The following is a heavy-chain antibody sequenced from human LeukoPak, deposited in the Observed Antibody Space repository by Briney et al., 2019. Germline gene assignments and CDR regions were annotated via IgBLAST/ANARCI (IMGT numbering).Heavy chain of an antibody. Sequence: GGSLRLSCAASGFTSSTYYMSWVRQAPGKGLEWVANIKQDGTGESYVDSVKGRFTISRDNTKNSLYLQMNSLKVEDTAVYYCARDRRAEDTPYNWSDPWGQGTLVTVSS. D-gene: IGHD6-25*01. CDR2: IKQDGTGE. V-gene: IGHV3-7*01. CDR3: ARDRRAEDTPYNWSDP. J-gene: IGHJ5*02. CDR1: GFTSSTYY.